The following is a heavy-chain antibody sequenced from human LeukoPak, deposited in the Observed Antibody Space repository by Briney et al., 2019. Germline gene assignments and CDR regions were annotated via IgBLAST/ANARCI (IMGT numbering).Heavy chain of an antibody. CDR3: ARTAENWNYFYFDY. D-gene: IGHD1-7*01. CDR1: GYTFTGYY. J-gene: IGHJ4*02. Sequence: ASVKVSCKASGYTFTGYYMHWVRQAPGQGLEWMGWINPNSGGTNYAQKFQGRVTMTRDTSISTAYMELSRPRSDDTAVYYCARTAENWNYFYFDYWGQGTLVTVSS. CDR2: INPNSGGT. V-gene: IGHV1-2*02.